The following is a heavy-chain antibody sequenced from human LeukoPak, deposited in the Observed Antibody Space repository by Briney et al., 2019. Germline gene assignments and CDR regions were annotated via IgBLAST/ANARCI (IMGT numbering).Heavy chain of an antibody. CDR3: ASQGRLRGDWFDP. CDR1: GFTFSSYW. J-gene: IGHJ5*02. V-gene: IGHV3-7*01. CDR2: IKQDGSEK. Sequence: GGSLRLSCAASGFTFSSYWMSWVRQAPGKGLEWVANIKQDGSEKYYVDSVKGRFTISRDNAKNSLYLQMNSLRAEDTAVYYCASQGRLRGDWFDPWGQGTLVTVSS. D-gene: IGHD3-16*01.